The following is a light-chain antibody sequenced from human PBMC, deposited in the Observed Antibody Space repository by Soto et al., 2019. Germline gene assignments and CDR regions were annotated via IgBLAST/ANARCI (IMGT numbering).Light chain of an antibody. CDR2: SNI. CDR3: AAWDDSMNGRV. Sequence: QSVLTQPPSASGTPGQRVTISCSGSSSNIGSNTVNWYQQLPGTAPKLLIYSNIQRPSGVPDRFSGSKSGTSASLAISGLQSEDEADYYCAAWDDSMNGRVFGGGPKVTVL. J-gene: IGLJ3*02. V-gene: IGLV1-44*01. CDR1: SSNIGSNT.